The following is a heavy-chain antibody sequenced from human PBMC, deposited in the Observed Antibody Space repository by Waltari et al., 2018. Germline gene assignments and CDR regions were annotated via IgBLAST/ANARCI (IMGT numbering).Heavy chain of an antibody. CDR3: AGGPIAGAGNPID. Sequence: EVRLLESGGGLIQPGESLRLACVGSGFRFRSYGMSWVRQAPGKGLEWVSDITGDSATTYYAESVEGRCRISRDNSKNTLYLEMSSLRVEDTALYYCAGGPIAGAGNPIDWGQGTLVTVSS. J-gene: IGHJ4*02. CDR2: ITGDSATT. CDR1: GFRFRSYG. V-gene: IGHV3-23*01. D-gene: IGHD6-13*01.